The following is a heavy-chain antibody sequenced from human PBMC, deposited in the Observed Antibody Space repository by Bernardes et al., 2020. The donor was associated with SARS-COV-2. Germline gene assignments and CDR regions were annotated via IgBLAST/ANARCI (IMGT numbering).Heavy chain of an antibody. V-gene: IGHV3-23*01. J-gene: IGHJ4*02. CDR1: GFIFSNYA. CDR3: AKGLGVAGALDF. D-gene: IGHD6-19*01. Sequence: GGSLRLSCAASGFIFSNYAMYWVRQAPGKGLEWVSAMSGSGHSTYYADSVTGRFTCSRDNSRNTLYLQMSSLRAEDTAVYYCAKGLGVAGALDFWGQGTLVTV. CDR2: MSGSGHST.